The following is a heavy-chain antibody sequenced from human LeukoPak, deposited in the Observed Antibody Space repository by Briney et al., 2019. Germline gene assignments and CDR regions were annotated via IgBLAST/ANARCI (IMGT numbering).Heavy chain of an antibody. J-gene: IGHJ4*02. CDR1: GFTLNTFN. CDR2: ITSGGDYT. CDR3: ARGHYDVLAASYKWTPDY. D-gene: IGHD3-9*01. V-gene: IGHV3-21*03. Sequence: GGSLRLSCAASGFTLNTFNMNWVRQAPGKGLEWVSSITSGGDYTYYADSVKGRFTTSRDNAKNSLSLQLNSLRVEDTAVYYCARGHYDVLAASYKWTPDYWGQGTLVTVSS.